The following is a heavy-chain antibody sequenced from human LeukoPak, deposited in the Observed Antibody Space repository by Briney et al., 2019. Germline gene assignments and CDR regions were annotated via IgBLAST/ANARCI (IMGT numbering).Heavy chain of an antibody. V-gene: IGHV3-43*02. D-gene: IGHD6-13*01. CDR1: GFTFDDYA. J-gene: IGHJ4*02. CDR3: AKDKAGGQRLVQALFDY. Sequence: GGSLRLSCAASGFTFDDYAMHWVRQAPGKGLEWVSLISGDGGSTYYANSVKGRFTISRDNSKNSLYLQMNSLRTEDTALYYCAKDKAGGQRLVQALFDYWGQGTLVTVSS. CDR2: ISGDGGST.